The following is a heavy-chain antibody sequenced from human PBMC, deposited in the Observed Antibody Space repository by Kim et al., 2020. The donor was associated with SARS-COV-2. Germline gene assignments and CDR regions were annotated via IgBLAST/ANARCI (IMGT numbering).Heavy chain of an antibody. D-gene: IGHD4-17*01. V-gene: IGHV4-34*01. J-gene: IGHJ6*02. CDR3: ARARTVANIYYYYGMDV. Sequence: LKSRVTISVDTSKNQFSLKLSSVTAADTAVYYCARARTVANIYYYYGMDVWGQGTTVTVSS.